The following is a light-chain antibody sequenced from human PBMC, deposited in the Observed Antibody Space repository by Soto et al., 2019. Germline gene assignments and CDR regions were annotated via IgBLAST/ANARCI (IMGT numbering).Light chain of an antibody. CDR1: SSDVGGYNY. V-gene: IGLV2-14*01. CDR2: DVS. CDR3: SSYTSSSTRV. J-gene: IGLJ1*01. Sequence: LTQPASVSGSPGQSITISCTGTSSDVGGYNYVSWYHQHPGKAPKLMIYDVSNRPSGVSNRFSGSKSGNTASLTISGLQAEDEADYYCSSYTSSSTRVFGTGTKVTVL.